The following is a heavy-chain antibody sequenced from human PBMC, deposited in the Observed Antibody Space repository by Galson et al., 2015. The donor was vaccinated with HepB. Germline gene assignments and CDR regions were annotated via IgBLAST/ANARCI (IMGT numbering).Heavy chain of an antibody. CDR2: ISYDGSK. CDR1: GFTFSSYN. V-gene: IGHV3-30*03. Sequence: SLRLSCAASGFTFSSYNMHWVRQAPGKGLEWVAVISYDGSKTYADSVKGRFTISRDNSKSTLYLHMNSLRFEDTSMYYCARVRINNLDYWGQGTLVTVSS. CDR3: ARVRINNLDY. D-gene: IGHD1/OR15-1a*01. J-gene: IGHJ4*02.